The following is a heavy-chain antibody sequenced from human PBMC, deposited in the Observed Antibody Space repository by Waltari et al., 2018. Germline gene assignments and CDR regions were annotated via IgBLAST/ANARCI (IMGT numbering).Heavy chain of an antibody. CDR3: ARTRDGYNWGYYFDY. CDR2: IIPIFGTA. J-gene: IGHJ4*02. CDR1: GGTFSSYA. D-gene: IGHD5-12*01. V-gene: IGHV1-69*01. Sequence: QVQLVQSGAEVKKPGSSVTVSCQASGGTFSSYAISWVRQAPGQGLEWMGGIIPIFGTANYAQKFQGRVTITADESTSTAYMELSSLRSEDTAVYYCARTRDGYNWGYYFDYWGQGTLVTVSS.